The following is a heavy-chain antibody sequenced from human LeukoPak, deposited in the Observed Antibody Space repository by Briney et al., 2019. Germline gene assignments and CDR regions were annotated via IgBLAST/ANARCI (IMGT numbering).Heavy chain of an antibody. D-gene: IGHD6-19*01. CDR2: ISAYNGNT. CDR3: ARVVGISSGWPNAFDI. J-gene: IGHJ3*02. V-gene: IGHV1-18*01. Sequence: ASVKVSCKASGYTFTSYGISWVRQAPGQGLEWMGWISAYNGNTNYAQKLQGRVTMTTDTSTSKAYMELRSLRSDDTAVYYCARVVGISSGWPNAFDIWGQGTMVTVSS. CDR1: GYTFTSYG.